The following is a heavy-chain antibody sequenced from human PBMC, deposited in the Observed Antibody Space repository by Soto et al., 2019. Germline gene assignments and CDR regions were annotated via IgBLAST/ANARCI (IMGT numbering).Heavy chain of an antibody. V-gene: IGHV4-30-4*01. CDR3: AREIMPLTNDWYFDL. CDR2: IFDSGST. D-gene: IGHD2-8*01. Sequence: QVQLQESGPGLVKPSETLSLTCTVSGGSISGGVHSWSWIRQPPGKGLEWIGHIFDSGSTYYNPSLKSRLTISVDTSKNQFSLRLSCVTAADTAVYYFAREIMPLTNDWYFDLWGQCTLVTVSS. CDR1: GGSISGGVHS. J-gene: IGHJ2*01.